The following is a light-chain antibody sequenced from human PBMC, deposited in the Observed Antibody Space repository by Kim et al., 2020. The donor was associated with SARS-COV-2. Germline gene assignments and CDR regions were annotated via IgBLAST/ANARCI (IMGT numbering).Light chain of an antibody. J-gene: IGLJ3*02. CDR3: GTWDSSLSGLV. CDR1: SPNIGNNY. Sequence: QSVLTQPPSVSAAPGQKVTISCSGSSPNIGNNYVSWYQQPPGTAPKLLIYDNNKRPSGIPDRFSRSKSGTSATLGITGLQTGDEADYYCGTWDSSLSGLVFGGGTQLTVL. V-gene: IGLV1-51*01. CDR2: DNN.